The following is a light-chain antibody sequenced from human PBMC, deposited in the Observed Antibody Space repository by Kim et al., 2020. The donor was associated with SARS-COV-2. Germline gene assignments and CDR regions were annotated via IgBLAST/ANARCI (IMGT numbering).Light chain of an antibody. CDR2: QNS. Sequence: VTRRQSGTVTCAGDKLRDDYARWQQQRPGRPPGLVIYQNSQRPAGILERISGSNSGNTATLTRRGTQDMDEADYYCQAWDISKVVFGGGTQLTVL. CDR3: QAWDISKVV. J-gene: IGLJ2*01. CDR1: KLRDDY. V-gene: IGLV3-1*01.